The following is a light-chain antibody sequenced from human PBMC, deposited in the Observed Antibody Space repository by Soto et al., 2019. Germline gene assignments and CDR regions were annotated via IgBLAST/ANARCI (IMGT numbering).Light chain of an antibody. V-gene: IGLV2-14*01. CDR2: EVN. CDR3: STWDASLSGRV. CDR1: SSDIGAYDS. J-gene: IGLJ3*02. Sequence: QSALTQPASVSGSLGQSITISCSGTSSDIGAYDSVSWYQQHPGRAPKLIIFEVNNWPSGVSSRFSGSKSGNTASLTISGLQAEDEADYYCSTWDASLSGRVFGGGTKLTVL.